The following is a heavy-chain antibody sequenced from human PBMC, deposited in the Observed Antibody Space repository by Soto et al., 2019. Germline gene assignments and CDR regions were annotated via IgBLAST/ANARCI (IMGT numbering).Heavy chain of an antibody. Sequence: GGSLRLSCAASGFTFSSHTMSWVRQAPGKGLEWVSTIDHSGIDKYYPDSVRGRFTISRDNSRNTLGLQMNSLSAADTALYYCARCSLVVVPAPGFDPWGRGTLVTVSS. CDR2: IDHSGIDK. CDR1: GFTFSSHT. CDR3: ARCSLVVVPAPGFDP. V-gene: IGHV3-23*01. D-gene: IGHD2-2*01. J-gene: IGHJ5*02.